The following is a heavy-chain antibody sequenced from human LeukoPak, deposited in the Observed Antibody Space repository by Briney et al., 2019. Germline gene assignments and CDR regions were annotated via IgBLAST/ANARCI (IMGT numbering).Heavy chain of an antibody. V-gene: IGHV4-34*01. Sequence: SETLSLTCAVYGGSFSGYYWSWIRQPPGKGLEWIGEINHSGSTNYNPSLKSRVTKSVDTSKNQFSLKLSSVTAADTAVYYCAKDNYYGSGYNWFDPWGQGTLVTVSS. CDR3: AKDNYYGSGYNWFDP. CDR2: INHSGST. D-gene: IGHD3-10*01. CDR1: GGSFSGYY. J-gene: IGHJ5*02.